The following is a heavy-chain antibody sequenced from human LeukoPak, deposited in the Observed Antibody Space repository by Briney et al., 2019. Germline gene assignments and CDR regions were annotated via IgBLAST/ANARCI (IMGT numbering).Heavy chain of an antibody. V-gene: IGHV4-38-2*01. CDR3: YFDP. CDR2: IYHTGRT. Sequence: SETLSLTCAVSGFSISSGYYWGWIRQPPGKGLEWIATIYHTGRTYYNPSLKSRVTISIDTSKNQFSLKLTSVTAADTAVYYVYFDPWGQGTPVTVSS. D-gene: IGHD5/OR15-5a*01. J-gene: IGHJ5*02. CDR1: GFSISSGYY.